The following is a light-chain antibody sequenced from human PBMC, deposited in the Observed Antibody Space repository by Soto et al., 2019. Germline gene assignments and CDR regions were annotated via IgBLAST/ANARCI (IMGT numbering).Light chain of an antibody. V-gene: IGLV2-14*01. J-gene: IGLJ2*01. CDR3: SSYTSSSPLV. Sequence: QSALTQPASVSGSPGQSITISCTGTSSDVGGYNYVSWYQQHPGKAPKLMIYEVSNRPSGVSNRFSGSKSGNTASLTFSGLRAEDVADCYCSSYTSSSPLVFGGGTQLTVL. CDR2: EVS. CDR1: SSDVGGYNY.